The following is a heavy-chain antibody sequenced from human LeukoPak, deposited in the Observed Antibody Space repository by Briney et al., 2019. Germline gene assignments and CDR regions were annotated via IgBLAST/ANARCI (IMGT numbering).Heavy chain of an antibody. CDR1: GGSISSYY. D-gene: IGHD6-13*01. V-gene: IGHV4-39*01. CDR3: ARGGYFSTSHWFDP. J-gene: IGHJ5*02. CDR2: IYYSGST. Sequence: SETLSLTCTVSGGSISSYYWSWIRQPPGKGLEWIGSIYYSGSTFYNPSLKSRVTISVDTSKNQFSLKLTSVTAADTAVYYCARGGYFSTSHWFDPWGQGTLVTVSS.